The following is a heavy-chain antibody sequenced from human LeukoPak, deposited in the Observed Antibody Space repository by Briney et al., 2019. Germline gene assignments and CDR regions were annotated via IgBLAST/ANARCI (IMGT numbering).Heavy chain of an antibody. CDR2: INRSGVS. V-gene: IGHV4-34*01. CDR1: GESSSGYS. J-gene: IGHJ6*03. CDR3: VRIYYYVDV. Sequence: PSETLSLTCAVYGESSSGYSYGWIRPSPGKGLEWIGDINRSGVSNYNPSLKSRVTISVDTSRNQFSLELRSVAASDTAVYYCVRIYYYVDVWGEGTTVTVSS.